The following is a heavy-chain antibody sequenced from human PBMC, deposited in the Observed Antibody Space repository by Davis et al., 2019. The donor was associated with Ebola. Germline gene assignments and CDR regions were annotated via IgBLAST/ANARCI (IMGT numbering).Heavy chain of an antibody. CDR1: GGSFSGYY. D-gene: IGHD2-15*01. J-gene: IGHJ6*04. Sequence: SETLSLTCAVYGGSFSGYYWSWIRQPPGKGLEWIGEINHSGSTNYNPSLKSRVTISVDTSKNQFSLKLSSVTAADTAVYYCARCPRGYCSGGSCYSGYYYYYGMDVWGKGTTVTVSS. CDR3: ARCPRGYCSGGSCYSGYYYYYGMDV. V-gene: IGHV4-34*01. CDR2: INHSGST.